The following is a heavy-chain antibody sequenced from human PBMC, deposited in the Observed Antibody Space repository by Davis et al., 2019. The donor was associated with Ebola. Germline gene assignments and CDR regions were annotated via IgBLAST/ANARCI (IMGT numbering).Heavy chain of an antibody. V-gene: IGHV3-11*01. CDR2: ISSSGSTI. CDR1: GFTFSDYY. D-gene: IGHD3-3*01. Sequence: GESLKISCAASGFTFSDYYMSWIRQAPGKGLEWVSYISSSGSTIYYADSVKGRFTISRDNAKNSLYLQMNSLRAEDTAVYYCTREGPYYDFWSGPPEYWGQGTLVTVSS. J-gene: IGHJ4*02. CDR3: TREGPYYDFWSGPPEY.